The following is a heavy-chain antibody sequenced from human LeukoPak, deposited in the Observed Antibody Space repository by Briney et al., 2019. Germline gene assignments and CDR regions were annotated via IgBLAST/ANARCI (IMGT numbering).Heavy chain of an antibody. D-gene: IGHD3-9*01. Sequence: ASVKVSCKASGYTFTSYYMHWVRQAPGQGLEWMGIINPSGGSTSYAQKFQGRVTMTTDTSTSTAYMELRSLRSDDTAVYYCARDILTGYNYWGQGTLVTVSS. CDR3: ARDILTGYNY. CDR2: INPSGGST. CDR1: GYTFTSYY. J-gene: IGHJ4*02. V-gene: IGHV1-46*01.